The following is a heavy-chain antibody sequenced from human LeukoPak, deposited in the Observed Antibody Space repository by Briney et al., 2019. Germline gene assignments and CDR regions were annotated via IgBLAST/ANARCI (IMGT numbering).Heavy chain of an antibody. V-gene: IGHV3-74*01. CDR2: INSDGSST. CDR1: GFTFSSYW. J-gene: IGHJ6*03. D-gene: IGHD3-16*01. Sequence: PGGSLRLSCAASGFTFSSYWMHWVRQAPGKGLVWVSRINSDGSSTSYADSVKGRFTISRDNAKNMLYLQMNSLRAEDTAVYYCASSGGSYYYYYMDVWGKGTTVTVSS. CDR3: ASSGGSYYYYYMDV.